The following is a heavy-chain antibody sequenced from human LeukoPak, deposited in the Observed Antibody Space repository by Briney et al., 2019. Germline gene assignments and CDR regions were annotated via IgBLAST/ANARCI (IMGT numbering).Heavy chain of an antibody. CDR3: ARDRGLEDIVVVPAAIGWFDP. J-gene: IGHJ5*02. Sequence: SETLSLTCTVSGGSISSYYWSWIRQPAGKGLEWIGRIYTSGSTNYNPSLKSRVTMSVDTSKNQFSLKLSSVTAADTAVYYCARDRGLEDIVVVPAAIGWFDPWGQGTLVTVSS. V-gene: IGHV4-4*07. CDR1: GGSISSYY. CDR2: IYTSGST. D-gene: IGHD2-2*01.